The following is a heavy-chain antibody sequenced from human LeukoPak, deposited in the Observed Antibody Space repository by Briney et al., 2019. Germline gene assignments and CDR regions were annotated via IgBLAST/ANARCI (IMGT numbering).Heavy chain of an antibody. V-gene: IGHV3-30*02. CDR2: ISFDGSQK. CDR1: GFTFSNYG. Sequence: GGSLRLSCAASGFTFSNYGMHWVRQAPGKGLEWVALISFDGSQKYYADSMKGRFTISRDNPKSTVYLQMNSLRVEDAAVYYCSKDLTSDFGGDLDPWGQGTLVTVSS. J-gene: IGHJ5*02. D-gene: IGHD3-10*01. CDR3: SKDLTSDFGGDLDP.